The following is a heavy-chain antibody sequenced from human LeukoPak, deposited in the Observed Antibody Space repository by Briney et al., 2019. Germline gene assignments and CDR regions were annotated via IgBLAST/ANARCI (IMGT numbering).Heavy chain of an antibody. V-gene: IGHV3-11*05. D-gene: IGHD6-19*01. CDR1: GFTFSDYY. CDR3: ARAIAVAGPYYFDY. J-gene: IGHJ4*02. CDR2: ISSSGSYT. Sequence: GGSLRLSCAASGFTFSDYYMSWIRQAPGKGLEWLSYISSSGSYTKYADSVKGRFTISRDNAKNSLFLQMNSLRAEDTAVYYCARAIAVAGPYYFDYWGQGTLVTVSS.